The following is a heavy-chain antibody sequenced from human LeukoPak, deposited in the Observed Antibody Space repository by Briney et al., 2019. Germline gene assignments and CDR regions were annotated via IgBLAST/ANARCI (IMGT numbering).Heavy chain of an antibody. D-gene: IGHD5-24*01. J-gene: IGHJ4*02. CDR3: AKGGVVSKMWLQFGFDF. CDR2: INPSGGGT. V-gene: IGHV1-46*01. Sequence: GASVKVSCKASGFTFSGHYIHWVRQAPGQGPEWMGIINPSGGGTSYAQKFQGRVTMTRDTSTSTVYMELSSLTSEDTAVYYCAKGGVVSKMWLQFGFDFWGQGALVTVSS. CDR1: GFTFSGHY.